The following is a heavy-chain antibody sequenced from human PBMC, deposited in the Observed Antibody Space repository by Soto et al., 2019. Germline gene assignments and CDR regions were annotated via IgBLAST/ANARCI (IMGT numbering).Heavy chain of an antibody. J-gene: IGHJ4*02. V-gene: IGHV4-30-4*01. CDR1: GGSISSAAYC. CDR3: ARGPSGDKIDH. D-gene: IGHD7-27*01. Sequence: QVQLQESGPRLVSPSQTLSLTCTVSGGSISSAAYCWSWIRQSPDKGLEWIGHIYDGGTTYSSPSLKRRVTISADTSETQFSLKLSSVSAADTAVYYCARGPSGDKIDHWGQGIQVTVSS. CDR2: IYDGGTT.